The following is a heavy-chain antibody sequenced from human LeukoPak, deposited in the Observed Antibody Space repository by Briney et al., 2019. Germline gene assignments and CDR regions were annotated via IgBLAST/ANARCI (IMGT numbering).Heavy chain of an antibody. Sequence: GGSLRLSCAASGFTFSNAWMNWVRQAPGKGLEWVSYISSSGSTIYYADSVKGRFTISRDNAKNSLYLQMNSLRAEDTAVYYCARGGSSSWYLLFDPWGQGTLVTVSS. V-gene: IGHV3-48*04. CDR2: ISSSGSTI. D-gene: IGHD6-13*01. CDR1: GFTFSNAW. CDR3: ARGGSSSWYLLFDP. J-gene: IGHJ5*02.